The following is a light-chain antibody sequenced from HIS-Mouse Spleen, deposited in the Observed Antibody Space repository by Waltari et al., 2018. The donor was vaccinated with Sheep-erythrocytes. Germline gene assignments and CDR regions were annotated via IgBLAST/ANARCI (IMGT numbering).Light chain of an antibody. CDR3: AAWDDSLNGPV. Sequence: QSVLTQPPSASGTPGQRLTISCSGSSSHIGSTTVNWYQQLPGTAPTLLIYSNNQRPSGVPDRFSGSKSGTSASLAISGLQSEDEADYYCAAWDDSLNGPVFGGGTKLTVL. J-gene: IGLJ3*02. CDR1: SSHIGSTT. V-gene: IGLV1-44*01. CDR2: SNN.